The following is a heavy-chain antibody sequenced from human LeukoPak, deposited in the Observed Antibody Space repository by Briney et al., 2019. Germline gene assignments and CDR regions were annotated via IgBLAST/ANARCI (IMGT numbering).Heavy chain of an antibody. D-gene: IGHD6-19*01. CDR2: ISTSNGNT. J-gene: IGHJ4*02. Sequence: ASVKVSCTASGYTFTSYGINWVRQAPGQGLEWMGWISTSNGNTKSAQKLQGRVTMTTDTSTSTAYMELRSLRSDDTAVYYCARAPITVAGSGLWYWGQGTLVTVSS. CDR3: ARAPITVAGSGLWY. CDR1: GYTFTSYG. V-gene: IGHV1-18*01.